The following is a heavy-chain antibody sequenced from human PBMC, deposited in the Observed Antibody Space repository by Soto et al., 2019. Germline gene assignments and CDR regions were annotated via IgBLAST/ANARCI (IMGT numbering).Heavy chain of an antibody. J-gene: IGHJ4*02. D-gene: IGHD3-16*01. CDR1: GYTFTSYV. V-gene: IGHV1-18*01. CDR2: INAYNGNT. Sequence: QVQLVQSGAEVKKPGASVKVSCKASGYTFTSYVITWVRKAPGQGLEWMDWINAYNGNTNYAQNLQGRLTMTTDTSTSTAYMELRSLRSDDTAVYYCARDWFGVDYWGQGTLVTVSS. CDR3: ARDWFGVDY.